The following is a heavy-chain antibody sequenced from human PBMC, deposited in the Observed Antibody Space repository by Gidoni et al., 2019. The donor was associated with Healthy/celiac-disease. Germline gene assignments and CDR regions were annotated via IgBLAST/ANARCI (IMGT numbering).Heavy chain of an antibody. D-gene: IGHD3-16*01. J-gene: IGHJ6*03. CDR1: GFTFSSYG. CDR3: ARDREGIDRLGYYYYMDV. Sequence: QVQLVESGGGVVQPGRSLRLSCAASGFTFSSYGMHWVRQAPGKGLEWVAVIWYDGSNKYYADSVKGRFTISRDNSKNTLYLQMNSLRAEDTAVYYCARDREGIDRLGYYYYMDVWGKGTTVTVSS. CDR2: IWYDGSNK. V-gene: IGHV3-33*01.